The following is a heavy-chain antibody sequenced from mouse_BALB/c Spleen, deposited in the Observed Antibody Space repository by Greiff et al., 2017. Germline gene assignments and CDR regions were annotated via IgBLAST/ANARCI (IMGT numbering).Heavy chain of an antibody. J-gene: IGHJ4*01. CDR1: GYAFSSYW. D-gene: IGHD1-1*01. CDR2: IYPGDGDT. CDR3: ARFYYGSSYYYAMDY. V-gene: IGHV1-80*01. Sequence: VQLQQSGAELVRPGSSVKISCKASGYAFSSYWMNWVKQRPGQGLEWIGQIYPGDGDTNYNGKFKGKATLTADKSSSTAYMQLSSLTSEDSAVYFCARFYYGSSYYYAMDYWGQGTSVTVSS.